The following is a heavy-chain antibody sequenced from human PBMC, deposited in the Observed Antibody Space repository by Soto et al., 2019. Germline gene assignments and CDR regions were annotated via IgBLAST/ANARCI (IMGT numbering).Heavy chain of an antibody. CDR1: GFTFSSYW. D-gene: IGHD3-22*01. V-gene: IGHV3-74*01. CDR3: AREFVYDSPLGTGYVYYYYGMDV. J-gene: IGHJ6*02. CDR2: INSDGSST. Sequence: GGSLKLSCASSGFTFSSYWMHWVRQAPGKGLVWVSRINSDGSSTSYADSVKGQFNISRDNAKSTLYLQMNSLRAEDTAAYFCAREFVYDSPLGTGYVYYYYGMDVWGQGT.